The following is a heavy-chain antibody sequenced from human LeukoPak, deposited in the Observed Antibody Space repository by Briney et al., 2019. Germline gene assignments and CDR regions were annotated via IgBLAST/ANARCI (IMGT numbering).Heavy chain of an antibody. CDR2: MNPNSGNT. J-gene: IGHJ6*03. CDR3: AKVRGVISYYYYMDV. V-gene: IGHV1-8*01. Sequence: ASVKVSCKASGYTFTSYDINWVRQATGQGREWMGWMNPNSGNTGYAQKFQGRVTMTRNTSIRTAYMELSSLRSEDTAVYYCAKVRGVISYYYYMDVWGKGTTVTVSS. D-gene: IGHD3-10*01. CDR1: GYTFTSYD.